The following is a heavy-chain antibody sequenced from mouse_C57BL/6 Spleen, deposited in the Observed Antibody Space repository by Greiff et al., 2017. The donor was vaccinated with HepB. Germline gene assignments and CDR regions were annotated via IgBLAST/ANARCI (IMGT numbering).Heavy chain of an antibody. CDR1: GYTFTSYW. D-gene: IGHD1-1*01. CDR3: VITTVVGV. CDR2: IHPNSGST. Sequence: QVHVKQSGAELVKPGASVKLSCKASGYTFTSYWMHWVKQRPGQGLEWIGMIHPNSGSTNYNEKFKSKATLTVDKSSSTAYMQLSSLTSEDSAVYYCVITTVVGVWGTGTTVTVSS. V-gene: IGHV1-64*01. J-gene: IGHJ1*03.